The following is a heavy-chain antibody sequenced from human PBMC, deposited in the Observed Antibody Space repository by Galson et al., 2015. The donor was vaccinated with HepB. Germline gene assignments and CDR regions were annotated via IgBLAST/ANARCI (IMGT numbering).Heavy chain of an antibody. V-gene: IGHV3-30-3*01. CDR2: ISFDGSAK. CDR3: ARDLVASTYCTSSRCYFQYGMDV. D-gene: IGHD2-2*01. CDR1: GFKFSIYG. Sequence: SLRLSCAASGFKFSIYGINWVRQAPGKGLEWVAVISFDGSAKWYADSVKGRFTISRDNSENTVHLQMNNLRAEETGVYYCARDLVASTYCTSSRCYFQYGMDVWGQVTTVTVSS. J-gene: IGHJ6*02.